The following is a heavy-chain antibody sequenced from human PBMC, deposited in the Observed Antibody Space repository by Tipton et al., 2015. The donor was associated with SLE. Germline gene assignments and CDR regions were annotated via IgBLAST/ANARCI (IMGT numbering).Heavy chain of an antibody. D-gene: IGHD6-6*01. CDR3: AAWALLILPCSSSSF. J-gene: IGHJ4*02. CDR2: IRYDGSNK. V-gene: IGHV3-30*02. Sequence: SLRLSCAASGFTFSSYGMHWVRQAPGKGLEWVAFIRYDGSNKYYADSVNGRFTISRDNSKNTLYLQMNSLRAEDTAVYYCAAWALLILPCSSSSFCGQGTLVTVSS. CDR1: GFTFSSYG.